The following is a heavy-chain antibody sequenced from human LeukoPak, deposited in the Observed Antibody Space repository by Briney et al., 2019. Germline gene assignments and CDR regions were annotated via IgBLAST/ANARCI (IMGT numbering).Heavy chain of an antibody. D-gene: IGHD3-22*01. CDR3: ARAEPSGYYPWYFDY. Sequence: GGSLRLSCAASGFTVSSNYMSWVRQAPGPGLERVSVIYSGGSTYYAASVKSRFTISRDNSKNTLYLQMNSLRAEDTAVYYCARAEPSGYYPWYFDYWGQGTLVTVSS. CDR1: GFTVSSNY. V-gene: IGHV3-66*02. CDR2: IYSGGST. J-gene: IGHJ4*02.